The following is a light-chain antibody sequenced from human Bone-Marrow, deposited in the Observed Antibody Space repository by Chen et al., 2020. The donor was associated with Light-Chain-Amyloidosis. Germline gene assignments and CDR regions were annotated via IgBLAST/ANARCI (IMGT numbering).Light chain of an antibody. CDR1: QSLLHSNGYNY. Sequence: DIVMTQSPLSLPVTPGEPASISCRSSQSLLHSNGYNYLDWYLQKPGQSPQLLIYLGSNRASGVPDRFSGSGSGTDFTLKISRVEAEDVGVYYCMQALQTPFLFGPGIKVDIK. J-gene: IGKJ3*01. CDR3: MQALQTPFL. V-gene: IGKV2-28*01. CDR2: LGS.